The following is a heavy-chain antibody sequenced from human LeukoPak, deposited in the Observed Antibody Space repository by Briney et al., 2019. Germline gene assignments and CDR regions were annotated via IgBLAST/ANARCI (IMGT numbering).Heavy chain of an antibody. D-gene: IGHD6-19*01. CDR2: IYTTGST. Sequence: PSETLSLTCTVSGGSISSYYWTWIRQPAGKGLEWIGRIYTTGSTNYNPSLNSRVTMSVDTSKNQFSLKLSSVTAADTAVYYCARQIAVARKAGFDYWGQGTLVTVSS. J-gene: IGHJ4*02. V-gene: IGHV4-4*07. CDR3: ARQIAVARKAGFDY. CDR1: GGSISSYY.